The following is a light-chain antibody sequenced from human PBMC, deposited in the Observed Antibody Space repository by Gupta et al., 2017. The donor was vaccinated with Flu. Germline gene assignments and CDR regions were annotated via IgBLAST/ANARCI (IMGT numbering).Light chain of an antibody. CDR3: QSEAP. CDR1: QSVSSY. V-gene: IGKV3-11*01. CDR2: DAS. J-gene: IGKJ5*01. Sequence: EIVLTQSPATLSLSPGERATLSCRASQSVSSYLAWYQQKPGQAPRLLIYDASNRATGIPARFSGSGSGTDFTLTSSSLEPEDFEVYYCQSEAPFGQGTRLEIK.